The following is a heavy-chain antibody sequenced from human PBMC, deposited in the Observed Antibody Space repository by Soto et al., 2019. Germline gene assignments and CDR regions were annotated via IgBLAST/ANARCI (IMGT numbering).Heavy chain of an antibody. D-gene: IGHD3-22*01. J-gene: IGHJ4*02. V-gene: IGHV1-69*13. Sequence: ASVKVSCKASGGTFSSYAISWVRQAPGQGLEWMGGIIPIFGTANYAQKFQGRVTITADESTSTAYMELSSLRSEDTAVYYCARGGYYYDSSGYYKPTSFDYWGQGTLVTVSS. CDR1: GGTFSSYA. CDR2: IIPIFGTA. CDR3: ARGGYYYDSSGYYKPTSFDY.